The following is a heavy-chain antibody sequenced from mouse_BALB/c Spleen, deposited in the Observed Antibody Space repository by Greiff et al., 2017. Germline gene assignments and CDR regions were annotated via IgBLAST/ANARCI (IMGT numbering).Heavy chain of an antibody. CDR2: INPSNGGT. CDR3: YRCGGIYATANSFAY. CDR1: GYTFTSYY. Sequence: QVQLQQSGAELVKPGASVKLSCKASGYTFTSYYMYWVKQRPGQGLEWIGEINPSNGGTNFNEKFKSKATLTVDKSSSTAYMQLSSLTSEDSAVYYVYRCGGIYATANSFAYWGQGTLVTVSA. D-gene: IGHD1-2*01. J-gene: IGHJ3*01. V-gene: IGHV1S16*01.